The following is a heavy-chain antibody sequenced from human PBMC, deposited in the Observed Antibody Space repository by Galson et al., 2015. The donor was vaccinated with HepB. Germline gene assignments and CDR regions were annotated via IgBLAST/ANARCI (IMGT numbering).Heavy chain of an antibody. CDR3: ARAQPKIAGSGIFDYYYPGMDV. CDR2: IIPILGIT. Sequence: SVKVSCKASGGTFSSYIINWVRQAPGQGLEWMGRIIPILGITNYAQKFQGRVTITADKSTSTAYMELSSLRSEDSAVYYCARAQPKIAGSGIFDYYYPGMDVWGQGTTVTVSS. V-gene: IGHV1-69*02. J-gene: IGHJ6*02. CDR1: GGTFSSYI. D-gene: IGHD2-15*01.